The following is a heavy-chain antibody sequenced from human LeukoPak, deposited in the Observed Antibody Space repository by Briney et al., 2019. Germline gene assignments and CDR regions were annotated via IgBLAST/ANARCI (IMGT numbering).Heavy chain of an antibody. V-gene: IGHV3-7*01. CDR1: GFTFSSYW. CDR2: IKQDGSEK. J-gene: IGHJ3*02. CDR3: ARDMYYYDSSGYSPGAFDI. Sequence: GGSLRLSCAASGFTFSSYWMSWVRQAPGKGLEWVANIKQDGSEKYYVDSVKGRFTISRDNAKNSLYLQMDGLRAEDTAVYYCARDMYYYDSSGYSPGAFDIWGQGTMVTVSS. D-gene: IGHD3-22*01.